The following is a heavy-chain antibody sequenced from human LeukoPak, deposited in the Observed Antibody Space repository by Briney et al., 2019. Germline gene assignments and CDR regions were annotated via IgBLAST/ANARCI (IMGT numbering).Heavy chain of an antibody. CDR2: IFWDDDK. V-gene: IGHV2-5*02. D-gene: IGHD3-10*01. J-gene: IGHJ1*01. CDR1: GFSLSTSGVG. Sequence: SGPTLVNPTQTLTLTFTFSGFSLSTSGVGVGWIRQPPGKALEWLAFIFWDDDKRYSPSLKSRLTITKDTSKNQVVLTMTNLDPVDTATYYCAHRPHYSGSGSYSFQHWGQGTLVTVSS. CDR3: AHRPHYSGSGSYSFQH.